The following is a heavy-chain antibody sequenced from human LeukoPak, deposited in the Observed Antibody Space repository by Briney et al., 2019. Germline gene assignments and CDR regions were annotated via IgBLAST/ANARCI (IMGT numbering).Heavy chain of an antibody. J-gene: IGHJ6*02. V-gene: IGHV3-21*01. D-gene: IGHD4-23*01. CDR1: GFTFSSHS. Sequence: GVSLRLSCAGSGFTFSSHSINWVRQAPGKGLEWVSSISSSSSFRYYADSVRGRFTISRDNAKNSVYLQMNSLRAEDTAVYYCARNVPHYGGYSAANYYYYGMDVWGQGTAVTVSS. CDR3: ARNVPHYGGYSAANYYYYGMDV. CDR2: ISSSSSFR.